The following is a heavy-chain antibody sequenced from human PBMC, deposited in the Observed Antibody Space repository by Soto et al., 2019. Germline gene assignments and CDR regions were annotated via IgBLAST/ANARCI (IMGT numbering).Heavy chain of an antibody. CDR3: VTGWSEY. D-gene: IGHD2-15*01. CDR1: GFTFNSHA. J-gene: IGHJ4*02. CDR2: ISGGGATT. V-gene: IGHV3-23*01. Sequence: EVQLLESGGGLVQPGGSLRLSCSASGFTFNSHAMSWVRQTPGTGLEWVSGISGGGATTYYADSVKGRFTISRDNSKNMLYRQMNSLRAEDTALYYCVTGWSEYWGQGTLVTVSS.